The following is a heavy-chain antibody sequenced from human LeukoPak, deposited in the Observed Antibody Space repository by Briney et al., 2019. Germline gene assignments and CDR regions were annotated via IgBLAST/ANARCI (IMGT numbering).Heavy chain of an antibody. CDR1: GGSFSGYY. Sequence: SETLSLTCAVYGGSFSGYYWSWIRQPPGKGLEWIGEINHSGSTNYNPSLKSRVTISVDTSKNQFSLKLSSVTAADTAVYYCARFCPTTMVRGVISDAFDIWGQGTMVTVSS. D-gene: IGHD3-10*01. CDR3: ARFCPTTMVRGVISDAFDI. V-gene: IGHV4-34*01. CDR2: INHSGST. J-gene: IGHJ3*02.